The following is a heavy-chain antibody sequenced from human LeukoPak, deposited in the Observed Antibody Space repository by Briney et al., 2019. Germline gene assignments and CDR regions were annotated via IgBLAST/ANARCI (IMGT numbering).Heavy chain of an antibody. V-gene: IGHV5-51*01. CDR3: ARRELDGAFDI. CDR2: IYPGDSDT. J-gene: IGHJ3*02. CDR1: GFTFSNAW. Sequence: GGSLRLSCAASGFTFSNAWRSWVRQAPGKGLEWMGIIYPGDSDTRYSPSFQGQVTISADKSISTAYLQWSSLKASDTAMYYCARRELDGAFDIWGQGTMVTVSS. D-gene: IGHD1-26*01.